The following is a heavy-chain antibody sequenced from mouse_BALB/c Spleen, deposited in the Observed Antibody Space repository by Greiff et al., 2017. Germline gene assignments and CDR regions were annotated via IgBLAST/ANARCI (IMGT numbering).Heavy chain of an antibody. CDR1: GYTFTSYW. Sequence: QVQLKESGAELAKPGASVKMSCKASGYTFTSYWMHWVKQRPGQGLEWIGYINPSTGYTEYNQKFKDKATLTADKSSSTAYMQLSSLTSEDSAVYYCARWDYDGAYWGQGTLVTVSA. CDR3: ARWDYDGAY. V-gene: IGHV1-7*01. D-gene: IGHD2-4*01. CDR2: INPSTGYT. J-gene: IGHJ3*01.